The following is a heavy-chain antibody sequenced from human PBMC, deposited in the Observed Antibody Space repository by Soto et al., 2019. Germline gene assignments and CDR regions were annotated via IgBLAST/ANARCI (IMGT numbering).Heavy chain of an antibody. Sequence: SVKVSCKRSGYTLIMYYIHWMRQATEQGLEWMGLINPSGGSTTYAQKFQGRVTMTRDTSTSTVYMDLSSLKSEDTAVYYCARSPYSSGYYYAIDYWGQGTQVTVSS. CDR3: ARSPYSSGYYYAIDY. D-gene: IGHD3-22*01. CDR1: GYTLIMYY. CDR2: INPSGGST. V-gene: IGHV1-46*01. J-gene: IGHJ4*02.